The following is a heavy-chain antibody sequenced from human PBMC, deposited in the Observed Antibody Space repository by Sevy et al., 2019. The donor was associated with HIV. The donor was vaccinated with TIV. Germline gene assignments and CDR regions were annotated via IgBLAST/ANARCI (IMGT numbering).Heavy chain of an antibody. V-gene: IGHV4-31*03. J-gene: IGHJ3*02. CDR2: IYYSGST. CDR3: ARVECLSHPGNAFDI. CDR1: GGSISSGGYY. Sequence: SETLSLTCTVSGGSISSGGYYWSWIRQHPGKGLEWIGYIYYSGSTYYNPSLKSRVTISVDTSKNQFSLKLSSVTAADTAVYYCARVECLSHPGNAFDIWGQGTMVTVSS.